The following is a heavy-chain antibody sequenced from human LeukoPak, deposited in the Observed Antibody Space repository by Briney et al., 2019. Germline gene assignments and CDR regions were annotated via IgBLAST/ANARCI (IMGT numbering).Heavy chain of an antibody. D-gene: IGHD6-19*01. V-gene: IGHV3-7*01. CDR1: GFTFSNSW. Sequence: GGSLRLSCAVSGFTFSNSWMSWVRQAPGKGLEWVGNIKQDGSETYYVASVMGRFSISRDNAKNSLFLQMSSLRAEDTAVYYCARVRGWYMIDYWGQGTLVTVSS. CDR3: ARVRGWYMIDY. J-gene: IGHJ4*02. CDR2: IKQDGSET.